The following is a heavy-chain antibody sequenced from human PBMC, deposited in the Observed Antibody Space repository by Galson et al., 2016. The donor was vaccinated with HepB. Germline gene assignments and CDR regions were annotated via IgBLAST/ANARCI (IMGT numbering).Heavy chain of an antibody. CDR2: INHSGST. V-gene: IGHV4-34*01. D-gene: IGHD1-20*01. CDR1: GGSFNDYY. J-gene: IGHJ4*02. Sequence: SETLSLTCTISGGSFNDYYWSWIRQSPGKGLEWIGEINHSGSTNYNPSLKSRVTISLDTSKNQFYLNLTSVTAAETAVYYCARGTRYNWNYVDYWGPGTLVTVSS. CDR3: ARGTRYNWNYVDY.